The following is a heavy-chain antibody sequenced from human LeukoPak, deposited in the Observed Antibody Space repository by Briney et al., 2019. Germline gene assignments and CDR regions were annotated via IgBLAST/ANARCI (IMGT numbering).Heavy chain of an antibody. CDR1: GFTVSSNY. D-gene: IGHD3-22*01. CDR2: IYSGGST. CDR3: ARSESHYYDSSGYWCAFDI. Sequence: GGSLRLSCAASGFTVSSNYMSWVRQAPGKGLEWVSVIYSGGSTYYADSVKGRFTISRDNSKNTLYLQMNSLRAEDTAVYYCARSESHYYDSSGYWCAFDIWGQGTMVTVSS. V-gene: IGHV3-53*01. J-gene: IGHJ3*02.